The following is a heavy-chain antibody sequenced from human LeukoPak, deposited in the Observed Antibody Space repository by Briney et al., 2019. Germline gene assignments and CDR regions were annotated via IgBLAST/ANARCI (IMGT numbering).Heavy chain of an antibody. CDR2: NYPGDSDN. D-gene: IGHD6-19*01. CDR3: ARLAGIRVAVDYAC. V-gene: IGHV5-51*07. J-gene: IGHJ4*02. Sequence: PGEALKISWKASGYSFATHWHGLVQQTAGEGLEWGWINYPGDSDNRYRPFLQGQVTISADKLISTAYLQWSSLKASDTAMYYCARLAGIRVAVDYACWGQGTQVAVSS. CDR1: GYSFATHW.